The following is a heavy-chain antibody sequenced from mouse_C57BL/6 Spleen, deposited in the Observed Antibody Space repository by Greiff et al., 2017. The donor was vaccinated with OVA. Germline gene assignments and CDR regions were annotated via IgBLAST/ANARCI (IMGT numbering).Heavy chain of an antibody. CDR3: TTEQEIAY. J-gene: IGHJ3*01. CDR1: GYTFTSYW. V-gene: IGHV1-52*01. CDR2: IDPSDSDT. Sequence: QVQLQQPGAELVRPGSSVKLSCKASGYTFTSYWMHWVKQRTIQGLDWIGNIDPSDSDTHYNHKFKDKATLTVDKSSSTAYMQLSSLTSENSAVYYCTTEQEIAYWGQGTLVTVSA.